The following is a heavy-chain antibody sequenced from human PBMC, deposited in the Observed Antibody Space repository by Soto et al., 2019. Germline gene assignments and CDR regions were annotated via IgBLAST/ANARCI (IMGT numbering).Heavy chain of an antibody. CDR1: GFTVSGHA. Sequence: EVQVLESGGGLVQPGGSLRLSCEGSGFTVSGHAMTWIRQAPGKGPEWVSTITADGGTYYADSVKGRFAMSRDTSESTLYLQMNSRGAEDTAAYYCAPHVSCSGGSCQYDAFAIRGQGTMVTVSS. CDR2: ITADGGT. V-gene: IGHV3-23*01. CDR3: APHVSCSGGSCQYDAFAI. J-gene: IGHJ3*02. D-gene: IGHD2-15*01.